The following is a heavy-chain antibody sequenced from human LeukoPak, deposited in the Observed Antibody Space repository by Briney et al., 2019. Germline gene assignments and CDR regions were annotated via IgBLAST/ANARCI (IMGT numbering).Heavy chain of an antibody. J-gene: IGHJ6*03. D-gene: IGHD3-22*01. V-gene: IGHV4-59*01. CDR3: ARVAHDSSRYYYYYYMDV. CDR2: IFYSGST. CDR1: GGSISSYC. Sequence: SETLSLTCTVSGGSISSYCWSWIRQPPGKGLEWIGYIFYSGSTNYNPSLKSRVTISVDTSKNQFSLKLSSVTAADTAVYYCARVAHDSSRYYYYYYMDVWGKGTTVTVSS.